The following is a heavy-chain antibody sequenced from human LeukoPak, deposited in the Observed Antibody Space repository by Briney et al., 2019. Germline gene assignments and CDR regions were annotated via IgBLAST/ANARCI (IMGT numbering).Heavy chain of an antibody. CDR3: ARAPRDSSTTLDR. J-gene: IGHJ5*02. Sequence: FQGRVTVTRDTSTSTVYMDLSSLRSEDTAVYYCARAPRDSSTTLDRWGQGTLVTVSS. V-gene: IGHV1-46*01. D-gene: IGHD6-13*01.